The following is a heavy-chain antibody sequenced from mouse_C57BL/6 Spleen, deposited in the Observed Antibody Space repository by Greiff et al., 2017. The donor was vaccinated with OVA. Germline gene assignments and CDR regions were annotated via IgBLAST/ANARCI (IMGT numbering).Heavy chain of an antibody. D-gene: IGHD4-1*01. CDR2: ISSGSSTI. Sequence: DVKLVESGGGLVKPGGSLKLSCAASGFTFSDYGMHWVRQAPEKGLEWVAYISSGSSTIYYADTVKGRFTISRDNAKNTLFLQMTSLRSEDTAMYYCARRDWEDAMDYWGQGTSVTVSS. J-gene: IGHJ4*01. CDR3: ARRDWEDAMDY. V-gene: IGHV5-17*01. CDR1: GFTFSDYG.